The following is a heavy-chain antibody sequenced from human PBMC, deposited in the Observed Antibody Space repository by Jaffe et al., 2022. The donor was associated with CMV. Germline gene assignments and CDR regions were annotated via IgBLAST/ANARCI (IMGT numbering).Heavy chain of an antibody. CDR1: GGSFSGYY. J-gene: IGHJ4*02. D-gene: IGHD3-22*01. Sequence: QVQLQQWGAGLLKPSETLSLTCAVYGGSFSGYYWSWIRQPPGKGLEWIGEINHSGSTNYNPSLKSRVTISVDTSKNQFSLKLSSVTAADTAVYYCARGQTYYYDSSGSYCFDYWGQGTLVTVSS. CDR3: ARGQTYYYDSSGSYCFDY. V-gene: IGHV4-34*01. CDR2: INHSGST.